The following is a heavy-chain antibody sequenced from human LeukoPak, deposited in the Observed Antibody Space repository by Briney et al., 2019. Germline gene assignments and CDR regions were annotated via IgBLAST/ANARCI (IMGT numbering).Heavy chain of an antibody. J-gene: IGHJ4*02. CDR1: GFTFSSYN. CDR3: ARGSPYYYDSSGYYQAYDY. CDR2: ISNNSYI. Sequence: GGSLRLSCAASGFTFSSYNMNWVRQAPGKGLEWVSSISNNSYIYYADSVKGRFTISRDNAKNSLYLQMNSLRAEDTAVYYCARGSPYYYDSSGYYQAYDYWGQGTLVTVSS. V-gene: IGHV3-21*01. D-gene: IGHD3-22*01.